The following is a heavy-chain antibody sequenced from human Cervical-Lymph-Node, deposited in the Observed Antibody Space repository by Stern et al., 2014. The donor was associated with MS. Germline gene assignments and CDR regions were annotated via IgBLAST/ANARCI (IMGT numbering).Heavy chain of an antibody. D-gene: IGHD6-6*01. CDR1: GGTFSTYA. CDR3: ARDDYQRTSSSVGYYYYAMDV. Sequence: QVQLVQSGAEVKKPGSSVKVSCKASGGTFSTYAFNWVRQAPGQGLEWMGVIIPMFDTTNSAQQFQGRVTITADESTNTAYMELSSLRSEDTAVYYCARDDYQRTSSSVGYYYYAMDVWGQGTTVTVSS. J-gene: IGHJ6*02. CDR2: IIPMFDTT. V-gene: IGHV1-69*01.